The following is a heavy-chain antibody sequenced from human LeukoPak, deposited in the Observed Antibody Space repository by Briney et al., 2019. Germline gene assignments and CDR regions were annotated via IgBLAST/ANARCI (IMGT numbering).Heavy chain of an antibody. CDR3: ATRKLGNDY. J-gene: IGHJ4*02. CDR2: IYYTET. V-gene: IGHV4-59*02. CDR1: GGSVSNYY. D-gene: IGHD7-27*01. Sequence: SETLSLTRTVSGGSVSNYYWSSIRQSPRKGLEWIGYIYYTETSYNPSLKSRVTISADTSKNQFSLKLYSVTAAGTAVYYCATRKLGNDYWGQGTLVTVSS.